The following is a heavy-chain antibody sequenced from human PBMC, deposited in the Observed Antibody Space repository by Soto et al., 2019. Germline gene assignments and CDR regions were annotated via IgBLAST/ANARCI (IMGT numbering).Heavy chain of an antibody. CDR2: IQSGGPI. Sequence: GGSLRLSCAASGFTVSSKYMSWVRQAPGKGLEWVSLIQSGGPIYYADSVKGRFTICKDTSKNTLHLQMDSVRAEDTAVYYCARARGYYYYYMDVWGKGTTVTVSS. J-gene: IGHJ6*03. CDR1: GFTVSSKY. CDR3: ARARGYYYYYMDV. V-gene: IGHV3-66*01.